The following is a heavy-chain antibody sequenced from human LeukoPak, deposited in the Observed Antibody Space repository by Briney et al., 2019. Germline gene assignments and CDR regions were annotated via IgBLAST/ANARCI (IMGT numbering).Heavy chain of an antibody. CDR3: ARRTYTSRRYYYYYMDV. J-gene: IGHJ6*03. D-gene: IGHD6-13*01. V-gene: IGHV4-34*01. CDR1: GFTFSDFA. CDR2: INHSGST. Sequence: GSLRLSCAASGFTFSDFAMSWIRQPPGKGLEWIGEINHSGSTNYNPSLKSRVTISVDTSKNQFSLKLSSVTAADTAVYYCARRTYTSRRYYYYYMDVWGKGTTVTVSS.